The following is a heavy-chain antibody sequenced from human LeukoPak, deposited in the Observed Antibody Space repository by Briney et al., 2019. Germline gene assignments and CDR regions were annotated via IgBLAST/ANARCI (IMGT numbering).Heavy chain of an antibody. CDR2: IYSSGST. V-gene: IGHV4-59*01. J-gene: IGHJ4*02. D-gene: IGHD3-9*01. CDR1: GGSIRGYY. CDR3: ASTRYDILTGYSRYYFDY. Sequence: TSETLSLTCNVSGGSIRGYYWSWIRQPPGKGLEWIGYIYSSGSTNYNPSLKSRVTMSVDTSKNQFSLKVSSVTAADTAVYYCASTRYDILTGYSRYYFDYWGQGTLVTVSS.